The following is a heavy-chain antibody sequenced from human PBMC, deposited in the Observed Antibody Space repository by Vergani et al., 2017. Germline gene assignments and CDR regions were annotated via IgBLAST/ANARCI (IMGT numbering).Heavy chain of an antibody. CDR3: ARRRGSGCFFPSSYFYGMGV. V-gene: IGHV4-38-2*02. Sequence: QVHLQESGPGLVKPSETLSLTCSVSNYSIGRDYFWGWIRRSPGKGLEYIASIYHGGMTYYNPSLNSRATLSIDTTENVTSLRLTSVTAADTALYHCARRRGSGCFFPSSYFYGMGVWGHGTTVTVSS. CDR1: NYSIGRDYF. D-gene: IGHD3-9*01. CDR2: IYHGGMT. J-gene: IGHJ6*02.